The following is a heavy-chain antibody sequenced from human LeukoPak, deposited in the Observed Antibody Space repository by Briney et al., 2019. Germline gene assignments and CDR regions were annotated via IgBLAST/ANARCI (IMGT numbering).Heavy chain of an antibody. Sequence: GGSLRLSCAASGFTFSSYAMTWVRQAPGKGLEWVSTISGSDGSTYYADSVKGRFTISRDNSKNTLYLQMNSLRAEDTAAYYCAKTRGPVAFNPDYWGQGTLVTVSS. CDR1: GFTFSSYA. V-gene: IGHV3-23*01. D-gene: IGHD5-12*01. CDR3: AKTRGPVAFNPDY. CDR2: ISGSDGST. J-gene: IGHJ4*02.